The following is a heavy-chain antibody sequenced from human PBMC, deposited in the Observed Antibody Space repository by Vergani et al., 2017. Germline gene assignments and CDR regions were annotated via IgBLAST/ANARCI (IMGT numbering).Heavy chain of an antibody. CDR2: INPNSGGT. J-gene: IGHJ4*02. Sequence: QVQLVQSGAEVKKPGASVKVSCKASGYTFTGYYMHWVRQAPGQGLEWMGWINPNSGGTNYAQKFQGRVTITADKSTSTAYMELSSLRSEDTAVYYCARSEIVVAAPLDYWGQGTLVTVSS. CDR1: GYTFTGYY. D-gene: IGHD2-15*01. CDR3: ARSEIVVAAPLDY. V-gene: IGHV1-2*02.